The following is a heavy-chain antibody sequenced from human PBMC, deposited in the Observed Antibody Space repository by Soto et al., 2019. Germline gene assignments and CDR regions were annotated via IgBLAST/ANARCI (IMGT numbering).Heavy chain of an antibody. J-gene: IGHJ6*02. CDR2: IYYSGST. CDR3: ARGPKITYGEVHYYYGMDV. Sequence: QVQLQESGPGLVKPSQTPSLTCTVSGGSISSGGYYWSWIRQHPGKVLVWIGYIYYSGSTYYNPSLKSRVTISVDTSNNQFPLKLSSVTAADTDVYYCARGPKITYGEVHYYYGMDVWGQGTTVTVSS. D-gene: IGHD3-16*01. CDR1: GGSISSGGYY. V-gene: IGHV4-31*03.